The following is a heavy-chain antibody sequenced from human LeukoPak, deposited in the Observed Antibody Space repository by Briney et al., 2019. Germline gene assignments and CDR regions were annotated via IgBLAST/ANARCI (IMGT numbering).Heavy chain of an antibody. CDR2: IYSGTIT. CDR3: ARDALAMNGFDF. Sequence: GGSLRLSCAASGFTVGSNYMTWVRQAPGKGLEWVSVIYSGTITYYADSVKSRFTISRDNSKNTVYLQMNSLRAEDTAVYFCARDALAMNGFDFWGQGTMVTVAS. V-gene: IGHV3-53*01. CDR1: GFTVGSNY. J-gene: IGHJ3*01. D-gene: IGHD3-16*01.